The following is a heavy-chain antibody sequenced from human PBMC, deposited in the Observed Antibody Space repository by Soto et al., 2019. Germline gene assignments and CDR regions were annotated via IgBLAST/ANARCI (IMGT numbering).Heavy chain of an antibody. D-gene: IGHD3-3*02. CDR1: GGSFSGYY. CDR2: ISHSGST. V-gene: IGHV4-34*01. CDR3: AARHFWSRPWTDRRLDF. Sequence: SETLSLTCAVYGGSFSGYYWTWIRQPPGKGLEWIGQISHSGSTTYNPSLTSRVTISVDKSKNHFSLKLTSVTAADTAVYYCAARHFWSRPWTDRRLDFWGQGTLVTVSS. J-gene: IGHJ4*02.